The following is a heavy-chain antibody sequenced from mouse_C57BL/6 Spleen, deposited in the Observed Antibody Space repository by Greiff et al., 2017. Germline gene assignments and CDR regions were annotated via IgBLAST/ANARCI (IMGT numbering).Heavy chain of an antibody. CDR2: IYPGNSDT. Sequence: EVQRVESGTVLARPGASVKLSCKTSGYTFTSYWMHWVKQRPGQGLERIGAIYPGNSDTSYNQKFKGKAKLTAGTSASTAYMELSSLTNEDSAVAKCTIYDFDFDYWGQGTTRTVSS. CDR1: GYTFTSYW. V-gene: IGHV1-5*01. J-gene: IGHJ2*01. D-gene: IGHD2-4*01. CDR3: TIYDFDFDY.